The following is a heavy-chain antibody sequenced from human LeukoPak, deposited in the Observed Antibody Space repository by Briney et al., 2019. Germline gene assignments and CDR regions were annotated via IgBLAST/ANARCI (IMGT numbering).Heavy chain of an antibody. Sequence: GASVKVSCKASGYTFTDYAIHWVRQAPGQRLEWMGWINTGNGNTKYSQKFQDRVTLTRDTSASTVYMELSSLRSEDTAVYYCAREYYYDETPDYWGQGTLVTVSP. CDR2: INTGNGNT. D-gene: IGHD3-22*01. V-gene: IGHV1-3*04. J-gene: IGHJ4*02. CDR1: GYTFTDYA. CDR3: AREYYYDETPDY.